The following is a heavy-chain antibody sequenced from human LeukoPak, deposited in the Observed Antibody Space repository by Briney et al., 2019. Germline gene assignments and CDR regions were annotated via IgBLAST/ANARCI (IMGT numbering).Heavy chain of an antibody. CDR3: ARHGALCTGGSCTRFDP. Sequence: SETLSLTCTVSGGSISSSNYYWGWIRQPPGKGLEWIGTIYYSGSTYYNPSLKSRVTISVDTSKNHFSLKVRSVTATDTAMYYCARHGALCTGGSCTRFDPWGQGTLSPSPQ. CDR2: IYYSGST. V-gene: IGHV4-39*01. CDR1: GGSISSSNYY. J-gene: IGHJ5*02. D-gene: IGHD2-15*01.